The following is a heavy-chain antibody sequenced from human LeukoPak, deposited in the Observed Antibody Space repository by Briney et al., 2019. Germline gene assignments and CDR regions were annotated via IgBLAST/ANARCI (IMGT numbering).Heavy chain of an antibody. Sequence: SETLSPTCTVSGGSISSSSYYWGWIRQPPGKGLEWIGSIYYSGSTYYNPSLKSRVTISVDTSKNQFSLKLSSVTAADTAVYYCARLRWELLAYYFDYWGQGTLVTVSS. D-gene: IGHD1-26*01. V-gene: IGHV4-39*01. J-gene: IGHJ4*02. CDR3: ARLRWELLAYYFDY. CDR2: IYYSGST. CDR1: GGSISSSSYY.